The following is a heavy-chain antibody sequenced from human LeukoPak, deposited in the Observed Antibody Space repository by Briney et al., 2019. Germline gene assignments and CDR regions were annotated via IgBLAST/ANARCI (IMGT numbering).Heavy chain of an antibody. CDR1: GVSFSGYY. D-gene: IGHD3-22*01. CDR3: ASLDSSGYYSFDY. V-gene: IGHV4-34*01. Sequence: SETLSLTCAVYGVSFSGYYWSWIRQPPGKGLEWIGEINHSGSTNYNPSLKSRVTISVDTSKNQFSLKLSSVTAADTAVYYCASLDSSGYYSFDYWGQGTLVTVSS. J-gene: IGHJ4*02. CDR2: INHSGST.